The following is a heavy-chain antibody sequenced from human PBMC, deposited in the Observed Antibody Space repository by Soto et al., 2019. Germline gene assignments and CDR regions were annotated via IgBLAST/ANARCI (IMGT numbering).Heavy chain of an antibody. CDR3: ARDSGYGSGTSVNHRLDY. Sequence: GGSLRLSCAGSGFTFGDSYMSWIRQAPGKGLEWLSYISPGSRYPAYADSVKGRFTISRDNAKRSLYLQMMSLTAEDTAIYYCARDSGYGSGTSVNHRLDYWGHGTLVTV. J-gene: IGHJ4*01. D-gene: IGHD3-10*01. CDR2: ISPGSRYP. V-gene: IGHV3-11*06. CDR1: GFTFGDSY.